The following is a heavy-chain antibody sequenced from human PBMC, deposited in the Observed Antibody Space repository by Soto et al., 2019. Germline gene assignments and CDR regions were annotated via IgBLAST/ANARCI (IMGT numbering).Heavy chain of an antibody. D-gene: IGHD3-16*01. CDR3: ASDGVTFGGD. J-gene: IGHJ4*02. Sequence: EVHLVEAGGGLVKPGESLTLSCAASGFTFGSFTLNCVRQAPGKGLDWVSSISSSSAYIYYAVSVKGRINISRDNARTSLYLQMNSMRLDDTAVYFCASDGVTFGGDWGQGTLVAVS. CDR1: GFTFGSFT. V-gene: IGHV3-21*06. CDR2: ISSSSAYI.